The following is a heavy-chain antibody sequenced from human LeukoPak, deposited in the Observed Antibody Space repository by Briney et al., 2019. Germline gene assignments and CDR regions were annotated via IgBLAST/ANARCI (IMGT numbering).Heavy chain of an antibody. CDR2: INHSGST. D-gene: IGHD1-7*01. Sequence: SETLSPTCAVYGGSFSGYFWTWIRQPPGKGLEWIGEINHSGSTNYNPSLKSRVTISVDTSKNQFSLKLSSVTAADTAVYYCARGAWNYWPNWFDPWGQGTLVTVSS. J-gene: IGHJ5*02. CDR1: GGSFSGYF. V-gene: IGHV4-34*01. CDR3: ARGAWNYWPNWFDP.